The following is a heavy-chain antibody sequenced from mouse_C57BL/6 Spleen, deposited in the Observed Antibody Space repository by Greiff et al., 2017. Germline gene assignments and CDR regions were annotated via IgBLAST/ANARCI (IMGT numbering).Heavy chain of an antibody. J-gene: IGHJ2*01. CDR3: ARKTAQATYYFDY. D-gene: IGHD3-2*02. CDR2: IHPNSGST. Sequence: QVQLQQPGAELVQPGASVKLSCKASGYTFTSYWMHWVKQRPGQGLEWIGMIHPNSGSTNYNEKFKSKATLTVDKSSSTAYMQLSSLTSEDSAVYYCARKTAQATYYFDYWGQGTTLTVSS. CDR1: GYTFTSYW. V-gene: IGHV1-64*01.